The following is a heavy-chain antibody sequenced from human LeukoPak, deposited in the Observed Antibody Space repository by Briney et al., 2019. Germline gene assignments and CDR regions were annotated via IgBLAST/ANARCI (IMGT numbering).Heavy chain of an antibody. D-gene: IGHD6-19*01. CDR2: IYYSGNT. J-gene: IGHJ4*02. V-gene: IGHV4-39*07. CDR3: ARTVYSSGWPFDY. CDR1: GGSISRSSYY. Sequence: SETLSLTCTVSGGSISRSSYYWAWIRQPPGKGLEWIASIYYSGNTYYNPSLKSRVTISVDTSKNQFSLKLSSVTAADTAVYYCARTVYSSGWPFDYWGQGTLVTVSS.